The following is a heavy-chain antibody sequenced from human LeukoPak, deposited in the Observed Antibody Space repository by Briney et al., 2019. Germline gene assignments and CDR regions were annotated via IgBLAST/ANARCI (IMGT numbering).Heavy chain of an antibody. D-gene: IGHD3-22*01. J-gene: IGHJ3*02. Sequence: GASVNVSCKASGYTFTSYDINWVRQAPGQGLEWMGRINPNSGGTNYAQKFQGRVTMTRDTSISTAYMELSRLRSDDTAVYYCARKNYDSSGPGWGAFDIWGQGTMVTVSS. V-gene: IGHV1-2*06. CDR3: ARKNYDSSGPGWGAFDI. CDR1: GYTFTSYD. CDR2: INPNSGGT.